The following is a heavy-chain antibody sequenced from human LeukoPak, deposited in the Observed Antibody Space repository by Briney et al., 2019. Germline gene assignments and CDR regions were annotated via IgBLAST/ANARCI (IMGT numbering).Heavy chain of an antibody. D-gene: IGHD2-15*01. CDR3: ARGPGVVVAATQYYGMDV. J-gene: IGHJ6*02. CDR1: GGSFSGYY. Sequence: SETLSLTCAVYGGSFSGYYWSWIRQPPGKGLEWIGEINHSGSTNYSPSLKSRVTISVDTSKNQFSLKLSSVTAADTAVYYCARGPGVVVAATQYYGMDVWGQGTTVTVSS. V-gene: IGHV4-34*01. CDR2: INHSGST.